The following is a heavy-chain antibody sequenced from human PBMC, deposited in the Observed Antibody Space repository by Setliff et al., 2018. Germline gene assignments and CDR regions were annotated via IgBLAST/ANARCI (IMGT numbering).Heavy chain of an antibody. CDR2: IWYDGNNK. CDR1: GFTFKNYG. Sequence: GGSLRLSCVASGFTFKNYGMHWVRQAPGKGLEWVAVIWYDGNNKYYADSLKGRFTISRDNSKNTLYLQMNSLRAEDTAVYYCAKNHLAGTPHVYFDYWGQGTLVTVSS. D-gene: IGHD6-19*01. V-gene: IGHV3-33*06. CDR3: AKNHLAGTPHVYFDY. J-gene: IGHJ4*02.